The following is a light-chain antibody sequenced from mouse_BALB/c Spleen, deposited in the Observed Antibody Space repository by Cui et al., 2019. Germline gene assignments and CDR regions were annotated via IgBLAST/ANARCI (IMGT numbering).Light chain of an antibody. CDR2: RTS. CDR1: SSVSSSY. V-gene: IGKV4-58*01. J-gene: IGKJ2*01. CDR3: QQWSGYPYT. Sequence: ENVLTQSPAIMAASLGQKVTMTCSASSSVSSSYLHWYQQKSGASPKPLIHRTSNLASGVPARFSGSGSGTSYSLTISSVEAEDEATYYCQQWSGYPYTFGGGTKLEIK.